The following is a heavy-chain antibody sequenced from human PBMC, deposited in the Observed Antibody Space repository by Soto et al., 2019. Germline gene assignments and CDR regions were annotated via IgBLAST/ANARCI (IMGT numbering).Heavy chain of an antibody. V-gene: IGHV4-30-2*01. CDR2: IYHSGST. CDR3: ASANIVLVPAAIGFGRSLWFDS. CDR1: GGSISSGGYS. Sequence: PSETLSLTCAVSGGSISSGGYSWSWIRQPPGKGLEWIGYIYHSGSTYYNPSLKSRVTISVDRSKNQFSLKLSSVTAADTAVYYCASANIVLVPAAIGFGRSLWFDSWGQGTLVTVSS. J-gene: IGHJ5*01. D-gene: IGHD2-2*01.